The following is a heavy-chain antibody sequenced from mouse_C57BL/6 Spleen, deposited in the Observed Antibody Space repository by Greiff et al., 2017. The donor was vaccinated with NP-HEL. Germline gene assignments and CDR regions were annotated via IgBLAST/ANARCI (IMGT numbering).Heavy chain of an antibody. CDR2: ISDGGSYT. J-gene: IGHJ2*01. CDR1: GFTFSSYA. Sequence: EVKLMESGGGLVKPGGSLKLSCAASGFTFSSYAMSWVRQTPEKRLEWVATISDGGSYTYYPDNVKGRFTISRDNAKNNLYLQMSHLKSEDTAMYYCARDWDRWLDYWGQGTTLTVSS. CDR3: ARDWDRWLDY. D-gene: IGHD3-3*01. V-gene: IGHV5-4*01.